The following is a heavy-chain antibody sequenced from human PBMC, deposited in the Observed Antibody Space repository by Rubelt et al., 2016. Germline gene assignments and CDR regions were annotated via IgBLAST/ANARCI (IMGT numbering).Heavy chain of an antibody. CDR2: MNPNSGNT. CDR3: ATDLGPGEGSYMY. D-gene: IGHD1-26*01. V-gene: IGHV1-8*01. J-gene: IGHJ4*02. Sequence: VRQATGQGLEWMGWMNPNSGNTGYAQKFQGRVTMTEDTSTDTAYMELSSLRSEDTAVYYCATDLGPGEGSYMYWGQGTLVTVSS.